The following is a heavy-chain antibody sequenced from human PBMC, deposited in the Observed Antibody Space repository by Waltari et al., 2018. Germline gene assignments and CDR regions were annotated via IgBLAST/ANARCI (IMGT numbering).Heavy chain of an antibody. Sequence: EVQLVQSGADVKKPGATVKISCKVSGYHFTDYYMHWVQQAPGKGLEWMGRIDPEDGETIYAAKFQGRVTITADTSTDTVYMEIHGLKSEDTAMYYCATLTLAYDYMDVWGRGTMVIVSS. CDR3: ATLTLAYDYMDV. D-gene: IGHD1-1*01. J-gene: IGHJ6*03. V-gene: IGHV1-69-2*01. CDR1: GYHFTDYY. CDR2: IDPEDGET.